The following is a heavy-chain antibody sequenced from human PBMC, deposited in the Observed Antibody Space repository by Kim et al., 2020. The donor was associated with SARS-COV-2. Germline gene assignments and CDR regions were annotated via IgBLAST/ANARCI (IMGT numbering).Heavy chain of an antibody. D-gene: IGHD4-17*01. CDR1: GGTFRSYA. CDR3: ARDNNPSYGGIDY. CDR2: IIPILNIP. V-gene: IGHV1-69*04. Sequence: SVKVSCEASGGTFRSYAISWVRQAPGQGLEWMGKIIPILNIPNYAQKFQGRVTITADKSTTTVYMELSSLRSEDTAVYYCARDNNPSYGGIDYWGQGTLVTVSS. J-gene: IGHJ4*02.